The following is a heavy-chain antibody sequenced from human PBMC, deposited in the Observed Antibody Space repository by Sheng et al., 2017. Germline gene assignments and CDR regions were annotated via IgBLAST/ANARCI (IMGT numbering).Heavy chain of an antibody. CDR3: ARGNSIKNHYYGMDV. CDR1: GFSFSNYA. V-gene: IGHV3-64*02. J-gene: IGHJ6*02. Sequence: EVQLVESGEGLVQPGGSLRLSCAASGFSFSNYAMYWVRQAPGKGLEXVSAISSNGGSTYYADSVKGRFTISRENSKNTLYLQMGSLRAEDMAVYYCARGNSIKNHYYGMDVWGQGTTVIVSS. D-gene: IGHD1-7*01. CDR2: ISSNGGST.